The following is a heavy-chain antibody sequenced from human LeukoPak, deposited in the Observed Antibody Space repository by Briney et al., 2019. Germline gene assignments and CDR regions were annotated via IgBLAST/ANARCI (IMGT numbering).Heavy chain of an antibody. V-gene: IGHV4-4*07. D-gene: IGHD1-26*01. CDR1: GGSIISYY. CDR2: IYTSGNT. Sequence: PSETLSLTCTVSGGSIISYYRLGIRQPAGRGLEWIGRIYTSGNTNYNPSLKSRVTISVDKSKNQFSLKLSSVTAADTAVYYCARVLVGANYYYYYMDVWGKGTTVTVSS. J-gene: IGHJ6*03. CDR3: ARVLVGANYYYYYMDV.